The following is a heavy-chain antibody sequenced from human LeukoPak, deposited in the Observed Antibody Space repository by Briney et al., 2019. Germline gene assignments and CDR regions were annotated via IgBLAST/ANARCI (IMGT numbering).Heavy chain of an antibody. CDR3: AKTANYYGSGSPFDY. CDR1: GFXFSSYA. D-gene: IGHD3-10*01. V-gene: IGHV3-23*01. J-gene: IGHJ4*02. CDR2: ISGNGSST. Sequence: GGSLRLSCAASGFXFSSYAMSWVRQAPGKGLEWVSAISGNGSSTYYADSVKGRFTISRDNSKNTLSLQMNSLRAEDTAVYYCAKTANYYGSGSPFDYWGQGTLVTVSS.